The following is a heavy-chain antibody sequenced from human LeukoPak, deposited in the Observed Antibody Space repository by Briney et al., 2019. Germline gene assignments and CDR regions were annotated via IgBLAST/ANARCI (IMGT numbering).Heavy chain of an antibody. V-gene: IGHV3-74*01. J-gene: IGHJ6*02. CDR1: GFTLSTYW. CDR2: IKTDGSRT. D-gene: IGHD3-22*01. Sequence: GGSLRLSCAASGFTLSTYWMHWVRQAPGKGLVWVSRIKTDGSRTSYADSVKGRFTISRDNAKNTLYLQMNSLRAEDTAVYYCARDRTCYYDSSGLTTGGDYYYYGMDVWGQGTTVTVSS. CDR3: ARDRTCYYDSSGLTTGGDYYYYGMDV.